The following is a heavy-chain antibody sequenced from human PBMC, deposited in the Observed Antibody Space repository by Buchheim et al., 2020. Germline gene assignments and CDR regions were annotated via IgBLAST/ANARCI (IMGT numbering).Heavy chain of an antibody. Sequence: QVQLVQSGAEVRKPGASVKVSCEASGYTFTTSGIHWVRQAPGQSLEWMGRLHPGTGYTPYSHKFQGKVTFTRDASANTAYLEVSSLRSEDTAVYYCARGGLDLYFDYWGQGTL. J-gene: IGHJ4*02. D-gene: IGHD1-7*01. CDR1: GYTFTTSG. CDR2: LHPGTGYT. CDR3: ARGGLDLYFDY. V-gene: IGHV1-3*01.